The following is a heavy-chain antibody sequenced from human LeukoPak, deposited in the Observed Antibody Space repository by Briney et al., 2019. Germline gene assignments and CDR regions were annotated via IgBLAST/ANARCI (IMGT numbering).Heavy chain of an antibody. CDR3: AKSYCGGDCG. CDR2: IYTSGST. CDR1: GGSISSSSYY. V-gene: IGHV4-61*05. D-gene: IGHD2-21*02. Sequence: PSETLSLTCTVSGGSISSSSYYWGWIRQPPGKGLEWIGRIYTSGSTNYNPSLKSRVTMSVDTSKNQFSLKLSSVTAEDTAVYYCAKSYCGGDCGWGPGTLVTVSS. J-gene: IGHJ4*02.